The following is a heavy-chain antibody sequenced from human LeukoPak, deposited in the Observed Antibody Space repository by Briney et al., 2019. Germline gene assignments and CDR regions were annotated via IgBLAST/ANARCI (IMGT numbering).Heavy chain of an antibody. CDR1: GYTFTSYY. CDR2: INPSGGST. D-gene: IGHD1-26*01. V-gene: IGHV1-46*01. Sequence: ASVTVSCKASGYTFTSYYMHWVRQAPGQGLEWMGIINPSGGSTSYAQKFQGRVTMTRGTSTSTVYMELSSLRSEDTAVYYCARVSRSGSYWDYWGQGTLVTVSS. J-gene: IGHJ4*02. CDR3: ARVSRSGSYWDY.